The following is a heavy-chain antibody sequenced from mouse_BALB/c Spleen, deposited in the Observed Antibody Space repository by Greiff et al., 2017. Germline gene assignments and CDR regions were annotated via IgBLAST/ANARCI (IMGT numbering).Heavy chain of an antibody. J-gene: IGHJ4*01. D-gene: IGHD2-10*02. CDR2: IDPENGDT. V-gene: IGHV14-4*02. CDR3: NAKKYGNY. CDR1: GFNIKDYY. Sequence: VQLKQSGAELVRSGASVKLSCTASGFNIKDYYMHWVKQRPEQGLEWIGWIDPENGDTEYAPKFQGKATMTADTSSNTAYLQLSSLTSEDTAVYYCNAKKYGNYWGQGTSVTVSS.